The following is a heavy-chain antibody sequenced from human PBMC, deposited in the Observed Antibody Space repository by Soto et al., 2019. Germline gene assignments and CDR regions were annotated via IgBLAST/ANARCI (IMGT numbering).Heavy chain of an antibody. CDR3: ASFPGATITASGYYGMDV. CDR1: GFTFSSYA. V-gene: IGHV3-23*01. J-gene: IGHJ6*02. CDR2: ISGSGGST. Sequence: EVQLLESGGGLVQPGGSLRLSCAASGFTFSSYAMSWVRQAPGKGLEWVSAISGSGGSTYYADSVKGRFTISRDNSKNTLYLQMTSLRAEDTGVYYCASFPGATITASGYYGMDVWGQGTTVTVSS. D-gene: IGHD5-12*01.